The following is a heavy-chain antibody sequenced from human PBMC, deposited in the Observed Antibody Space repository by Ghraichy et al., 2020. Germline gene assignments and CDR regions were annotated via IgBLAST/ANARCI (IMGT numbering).Heavy chain of an antibody. D-gene: IGHD6-6*01. CDR3: ARMMRGSSSTKYSFYVGPRDGMDV. CDR2: ISRNSSYI. Sequence: GGSLRLSCAVSGFTFNIYTMNWVRQAPGKGLEWVSSISRNSSYIYYADSVKGRFAISRDNAKNSLFLQMNSLRAEDTAVYYCARMMRGSSSTKYSFYVGPRDGMDVWGQGTTVTVSS. V-gene: IGHV3-21*01. J-gene: IGHJ6*02. CDR1: GFTFNIYT.